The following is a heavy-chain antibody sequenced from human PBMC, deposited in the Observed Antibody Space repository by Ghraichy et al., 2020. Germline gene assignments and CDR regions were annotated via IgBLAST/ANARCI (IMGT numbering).Heavy chain of an antibody. CDR3: ARDLSHFWGGYYYYMDV. Sequence: GGSLRLSCAASGFTFSSYSMNWVRQAPGKGLEWVSSISSNSSYIYYADSVKGRFTISRDNAKNSLYLQMNSLRAEDTAVYYCARDLSHFWGGYYYYMDVWGKGPTVTVSS. CDR1: GFTFSSYS. V-gene: IGHV3-21*01. J-gene: IGHJ6*03. CDR2: ISSNSSYI. D-gene: IGHD3-3*02.